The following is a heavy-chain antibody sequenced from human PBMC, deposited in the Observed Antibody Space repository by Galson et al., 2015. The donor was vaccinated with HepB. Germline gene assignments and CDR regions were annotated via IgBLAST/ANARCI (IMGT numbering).Heavy chain of an antibody. CDR1: GYTFTSYA. J-gene: IGHJ5*02. CDR3: ARSPPGIAAAGRGWFDP. V-gene: IGHV1-3*01. Sequence: SVKVSCKASGYTFTSYAMHWVRQAPGQRLEWMGWINAGNGNTKYSQKFQGRVTITRDTSASTAYMELSSLRSEDTAVYYCARSPPGIAAAGRGWFDPWGREPWSPSPQ. CDR2: INAGNGNT. D-gene: IGHD6-13*01.